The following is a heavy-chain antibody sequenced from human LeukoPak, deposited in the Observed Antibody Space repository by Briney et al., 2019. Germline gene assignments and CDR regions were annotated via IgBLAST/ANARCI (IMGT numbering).Heavy chain of an antibody. V-gene: IGHV3-9*01. Sequence: PGRSLRLSCAASGFTFDDYAMHWVRQAPGKGLEWVSGISWNSGSIGYADSVKGRFTISRDNAKNSLYLQMNSLRAEDTALYYCAKAHAHYDILTGYYMYYFDYWGQGTLVTVSS. D-gene: IGHD3-9*01. CDR3: AKAHAHYDILTGYYMYYFDY. CDR1: GFTFDDYA. J-gene: IGHJ4*02. CDR2: ISWNSGSI.